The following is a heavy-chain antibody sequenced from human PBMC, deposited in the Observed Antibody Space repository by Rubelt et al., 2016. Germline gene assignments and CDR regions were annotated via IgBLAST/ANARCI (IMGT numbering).Heavy chain of an antibody. CDR2: IYPGDSDT. V-gene: IGHV5-51*01. Sequence: EVQLVQSGAEVKKPGESLKISCKGSGYSFTTYWIGWVRQMPGKGLECMGIIYPGDSDTRYSPSCQGQVSSAADKSSSTAYLQWSSLKASDTAMYYCARLRGSPQGAAFDIWGQGTMVTVSS. CDR1: GYSFTTYW. J-gene: IGHJ3*02. D-gene: IGHD1-26*01. CDR3: ARLRGSPQGAAFDI.